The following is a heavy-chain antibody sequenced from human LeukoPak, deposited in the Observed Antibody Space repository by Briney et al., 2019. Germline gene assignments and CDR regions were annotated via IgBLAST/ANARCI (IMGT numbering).Heavy chain of an antibody. CDR1: GFTFSTYS. V-gene: IGHV3-48*02. CDR2: ISRSSATI. J-gene: IGHJ4*02. CDR3: ARVILTGYYNPLDY. Sequence: SGGSLRLSCAASGFTFSTYSMSWVRQAPGKGLEWVSYISRSSATIYYADSVKGRFTISRDNAKNSLYLQMNSLRDEDTAVYYCARVILTGYYNPLDYWGQGTLVTVSS. D-gene: IGHD3-9*01.